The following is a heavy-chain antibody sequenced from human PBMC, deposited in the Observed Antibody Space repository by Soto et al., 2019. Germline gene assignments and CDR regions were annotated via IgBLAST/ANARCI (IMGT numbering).Heavy chain of an antibody. V-gene: IGHV3-23*01. CDR3: AKGMGSSCGVDCYSRLADY. D-gene: IGHD2-21*01. CDR1: GFTXSNYA. Sequence: GGSLRLSCAASGFTXSNYAMSWVRQGPGKGLEWVSIISGAGAGAQYADSVKGRFIISRDNSKNTLSLQMNSLRAEDTAVYYCAKGMGSSCGVDCYSRLADYWGQGTLVTVSS. CDR2: ISGAGAGA. J-gene: IGHJ4*02.